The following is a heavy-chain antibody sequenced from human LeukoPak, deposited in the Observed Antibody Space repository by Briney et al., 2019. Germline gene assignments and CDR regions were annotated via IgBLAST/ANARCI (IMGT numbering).Heavy chain of an antibody. J-gene: IGHJ4*02. D-gene: IGHD3-3*01. CDR1: GGSISSYY. CDR3: ASGHYDFWSGPFDY. Sequence: SETLSLTCTVSGGSISSYYWSWIRQPPGKGLEWIGYTYYSGSTNYNPSLKSRVTISVDTSKNQFSLTVSSVTAADTAVYYCASGHYDFWSGPFDYWGQGTLVTVSS. CDR2: TYYSGST. V-gene: IGHV4-59*08.